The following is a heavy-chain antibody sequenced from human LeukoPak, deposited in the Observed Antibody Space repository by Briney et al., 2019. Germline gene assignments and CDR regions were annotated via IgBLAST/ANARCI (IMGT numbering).Heavy chain of an antibody. CDR1: GFIFKDFP. V-gene: IGHV3-23*01. Sequence: GGSLRLSCAVSGFIFKDFPMTWVRQAPGKGLEWLSGISAGGDLTFHADSLKGRFTISRDNSKNTLYLQMNSLRAEDTAVYYCAKDRRGYSYGHDHYYYYMDVWGKGTTVTVSS. CDR3: AKDRRGYSYGHDHYYYYMDV. D-gene: IGHD5-18*01. J-gene: IGHJ6*03. CDR2: ISAGGDLT.